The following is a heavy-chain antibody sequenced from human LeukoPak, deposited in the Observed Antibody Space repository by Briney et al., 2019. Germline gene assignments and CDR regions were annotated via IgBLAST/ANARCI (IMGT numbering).Heavy chain of an antibody. D-gene: IGHD6-13*01. J-gene: IGHJ4*02. V-gene: IGHV4-39*01. CDR1: GGSISSSIYY. CDR2: IYYSGST. CDR3: ASLGIAAAGSGDY. Sequence: PSETLSLTCTVSGGSISSSIYYWGWIRQPPGKGLEWIGSIYYSGSTYYNPSLKSRVTISVDTSKNQFSLKLSSVTAADTAVYYCASLGIAAAGSGDYWGQGTLVTVSS.